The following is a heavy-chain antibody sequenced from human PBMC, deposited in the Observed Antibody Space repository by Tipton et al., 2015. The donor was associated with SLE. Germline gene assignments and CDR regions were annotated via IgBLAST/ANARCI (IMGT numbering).Heavy chain of an antibody. Sequence: TLSLTCTVSGGSISSHYWSWIRQPPGKGLEWIGYIYYSGSTNYNPSLKSRVTISVDTSKNQFSLKLSSVTAADTAVYYCAGDGRPHAFDIWSQGTMVTVSS. V-gene: IGHV4-59*11. J-gene: IGHJ3*02. CDR1: GGSISSHY. CDR3: AGDGRPHAFDI. D-gene: IGHD1-26*01. CDR2: IYYSGST.